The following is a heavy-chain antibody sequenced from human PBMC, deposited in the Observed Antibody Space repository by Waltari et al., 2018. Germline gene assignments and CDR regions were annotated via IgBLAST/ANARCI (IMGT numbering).Heavy chain of an antibody. V-gene: IGHV3-21*01. CDR1: GFTLSTYS. CDR3: GRDVYGDYVGGGGGAFDI. J-gene: IGHJ3*02. D-gene: IGHD4-17*01. Sequence: EVQLVESGGGLVKPGGSLRLSCAASGFTLSTYSMNWVRQAPGKGLCWVSSISSRSYIYYVDSVKGRFTISRDNAKNSLYLQMNSLRAEDTAVYYCGRDVYGDYVGGGGGAFDIWGQGTMVTVSS. CDR2: ISSRSYI.